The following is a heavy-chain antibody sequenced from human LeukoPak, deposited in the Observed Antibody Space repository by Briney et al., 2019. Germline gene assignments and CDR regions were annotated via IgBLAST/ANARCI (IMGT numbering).Heavy chain of an antibody. CDR3: ARGYSHNSGGWLDP. V-gene: IGHV3-23*01. D-gene: IGHD5-12*01. Sequence: GGSLRLSWAVSRYTFSIYAISWVRQAPGRGLEWVGSLTDSGDATYYADSVKGRLTISRDISNSTLYLHIRLNIDVNTAVYYCARGYSHNSGGWLDPWGQGTLVTVSS. J-gene: IGHJ5*02. CDR2: LTDSGDAT. CDR1: RYTFSIYA.